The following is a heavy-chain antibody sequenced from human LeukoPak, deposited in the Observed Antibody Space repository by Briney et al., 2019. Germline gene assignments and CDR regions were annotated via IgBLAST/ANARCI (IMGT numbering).Heavy chain of an antibody. V-gene: IGHV1-69*13. D-gene: IGHD3-10*01. J-gene: IGHJ3*02. CDR3: ASLNFTTVRGVMFAFDI. CDR1: GGTFSSYA. Sequence: SVKVSCKASGGTFSSYAISWVRQAPGQGLEWMGGIIPIFGTANYAQKFQGRVTITADESTSTAYMELSSLRSEDTAVYYCASLNFTTVRGVMFAFDIWGQGTMVTVSS. CDR2: IIPIFGTA.